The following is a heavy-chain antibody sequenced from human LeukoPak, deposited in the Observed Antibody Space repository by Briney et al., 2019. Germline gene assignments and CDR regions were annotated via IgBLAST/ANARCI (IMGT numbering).Heavy chain of an antibody. Sequence: GGSLRLSRAASGFTVSSNYMSWVRQAPGKGLEWVSVIYSGGSTYYADSVKGRFTISRDNSKNTLYLQMNSLRAEDTAVYYCARASLSRYFDWLLPAFDYWGQGTLVTVSS. CDR2: IYSGGST. V-gene: IGHV3-66*01. D-gene: IGHD3-9*01. J-gene: IGHJ4*02. CDR3: ARASLSRYFDWLLPAFDY. CDR1: GFTVSSNY.